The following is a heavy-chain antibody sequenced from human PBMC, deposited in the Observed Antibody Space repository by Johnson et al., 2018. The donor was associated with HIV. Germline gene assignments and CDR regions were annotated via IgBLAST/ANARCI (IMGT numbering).Heavy chain of an antibody. D-gene: IGHD6-13*01. V-gene: IGHV3-13*01. CDR2: IGTAGDT. CDR1: GFTFSSND. CDR3: ARDPLGSSWFEGDAFDI. Sequence: VQLVESGGGLVQPGGSLRLSCAASGFTFSSNDMHWVRQATGKGLEWVSAIGTAGDTYYPGSVKGRFTISRENAKNSLYLQMKSLRAGDTAVYYCARDPLGSSWFEGDAFDIWGPGTMVTVSS. J-gene: IGHJ3*02.